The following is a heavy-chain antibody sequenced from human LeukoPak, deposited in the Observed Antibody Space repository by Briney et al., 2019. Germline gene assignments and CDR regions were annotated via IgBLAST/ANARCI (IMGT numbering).Heavy chain of an antibody. J-gene: IGHJ4*02. Sequence: SQTLSLTCTVSGGSISSGDYYWGWIRQPPGKGLEWIGSIYYSGSTYYNPSLKSRVTISVDTSKNQFSLKLSSVTAADTAVYYCARVMITFGGVIDYWGQGTLVTVSS. V-gene: IGHV4-39*07. CDR2: IYYSGST. D-gene: IGHD3-16*02. CDR1: GGSISSGDYY. CDR3: ARVMITFGGVIDY.